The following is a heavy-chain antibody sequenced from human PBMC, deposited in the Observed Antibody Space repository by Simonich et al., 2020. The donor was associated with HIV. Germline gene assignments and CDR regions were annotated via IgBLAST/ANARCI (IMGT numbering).Heavy chain of an antibody. CDR2: ISWNSGSI. J-gene: IGHJ4*02. Sequence: EVQLVESGGGVVQPGRSLRLSCAASGFTFDDYAMHWVRQAPVKGLEWGSGISWNSGSIGYADSVKGRFTISRDNAKNSLYLQMNSLRAEDMALYYCAKDRYSSSSGSFDYWGQGTLVTVSS. CDR1: GFTFDDYA. CDR3: AKDRYSSSSGSFDY. V-gene: IGHV3-9*03. D-gene: IGHD6-6*01.